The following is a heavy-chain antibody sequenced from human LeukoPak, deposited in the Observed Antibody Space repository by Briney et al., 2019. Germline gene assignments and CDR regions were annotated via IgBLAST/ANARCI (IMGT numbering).Heavy chain of an antibody. V-gene: IGHV4-34*01. D-gene: IGHD2-2*01. Sequence: SETLSLTCTVYGGSFSGYYWSWIRQPPGKGLEWIGEINHSGSTNYNPSLKSRVTISVDTSKNQFSLKLSSVTAADTAVYYCARHLKSSRVVPAAMPGVPFDPWGQGTLVTVSS. CDR1: GGSFSGYY. CDR2: INHSGST. J-gene: IGHJ5*02. CDR3: ARHLKSSRVVPAAMPGVPFDP.